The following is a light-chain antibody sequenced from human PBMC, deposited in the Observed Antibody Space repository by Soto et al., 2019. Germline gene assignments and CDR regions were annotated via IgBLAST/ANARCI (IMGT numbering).Light chain of an antibody. J-gene: IGKJ1*01. Sequence: EIVMTQSPATLSVSPRERATVSCRASHDIRSNLAWYQQRPGQAPRLLIYGASTRATGIPARFSGSGSGTEFTLTISSLQSEDFAVYHCQQYHNLPPWTIGQGTKVEIK. CDR3: QQYHNLPPWT. CDR2: GAS. V-gene: IGKV3-15*01. CDR1: HDIRSN.